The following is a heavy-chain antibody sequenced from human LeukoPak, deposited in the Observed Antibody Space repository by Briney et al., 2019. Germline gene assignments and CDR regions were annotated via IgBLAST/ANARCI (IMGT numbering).Heavy chain of an antibody. D-gene: IGHD3-10*01. CDR3: AKDPYYYGSGSYFDY. CDR2: ISGSGGST. J-gene: IGHJ4*02. Sequence: HPGGSLRLSCAASGFTFSSYAMSWVRQAPGKGLEWVSAISGSGGSTYYADSVKGRFTISRDNSKNTLYLQMNSLRAEGTAVYYCAKDPYYYGSGSYFDYWGQGTLVTVSS. V-gene: IGHV3-23*01. CDR1: GFTFSSYA.